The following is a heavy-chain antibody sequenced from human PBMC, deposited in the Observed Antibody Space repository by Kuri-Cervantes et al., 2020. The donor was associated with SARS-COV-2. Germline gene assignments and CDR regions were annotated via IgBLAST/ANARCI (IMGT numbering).Heavy chain of an antibody. Sequence: GESLKISCAASGFTFSSYSMNWVRQAPGKGLEWVSSISSSSSYIYYADSVKGRFTISRDNAKNSLYLQMNSLRAEDTAVYYCAKDMGTIFGVVIGSGYGMDVWGQGTTVTVSS. CDR3: AKDMGTIFGVVIGSGYGMDV. D-gene: IGHD3-3*01. V-gene: IGHV3-21*01. J-gene: IGHJ6*02. CDR1: GFTFSSYS. CDR2: ISSSSSYI.